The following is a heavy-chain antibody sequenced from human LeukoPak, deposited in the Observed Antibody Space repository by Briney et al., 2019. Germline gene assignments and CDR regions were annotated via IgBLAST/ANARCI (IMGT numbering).Heavy chain of an antibody. D-gene: IGHD2-8*02. J-gene: IGHJ4*02. Sequence: GGSLRLSCAASGFTVSSNYMSWVRQAPGKGLEWVAVIWYDGSNEYYADSVKGRFTISRDNSKNTQYLQMSSLKAEDTALYYCARWRGTGGYSDYWGQGTLVTVSS. V-gene: IGHV3-33*08. CDR2: IWYDGSNE. CDR3: ARWRGTGGYSDY. CDR1: GFTVSSNY.